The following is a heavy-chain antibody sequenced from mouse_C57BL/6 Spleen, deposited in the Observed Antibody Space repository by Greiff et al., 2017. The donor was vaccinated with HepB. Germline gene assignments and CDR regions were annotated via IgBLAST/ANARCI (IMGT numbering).Heavy chain of an antibody. V-gene: IGHV3-6*01. Sequence: VQLKESGPGLVKPSQSLSLTCSVTGYSITSGYYWNWIRQFPGNKLEWMGYISYDGSNNYNPSLKNRISITRDTSKNQFFLKLNSVTTEDTATYYCARDYGSSLPYWYFDVWGTGTTVTVSS. CDR2: ISYDGSN. CDR1: GYSITSGYY. D-gene: IGHD1-1*01. J-gene: IGHJ1*03. CDR3: ARDYGSSLPYWYFDV.